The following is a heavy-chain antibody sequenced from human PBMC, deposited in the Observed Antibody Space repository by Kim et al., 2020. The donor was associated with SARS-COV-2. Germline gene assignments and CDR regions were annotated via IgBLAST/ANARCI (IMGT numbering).Heavy chain of an antibody. Sequence: IYYSGSTTYTPSLKSRVTISVDTSKNQFSLKLSSVTAADTAVYYCARGFDLWGRGTLVTVSS. J-gene: IGHJ2*01. V-gene: IGHV4-59*09. CDR2: IYYSGST. CDR3: ARGFDL.